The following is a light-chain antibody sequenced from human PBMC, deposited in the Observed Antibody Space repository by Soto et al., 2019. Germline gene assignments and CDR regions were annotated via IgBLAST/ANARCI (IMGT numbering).Light chain of an antibody. CDR2: KTS. CDR1: QSISIW. V-gene: IGKV1-5*03. CDR3: QHWNDYSWT. Sequence: DIHMTQSPSTLSASVGDRVTITCRASQSISIWLAWYQQKPGEAPNLLIYKTSSLETGVPSRFSGSGSGTEFTLTISCLQPDDFATYYCQHWNDYSWTFGQGTKVEVK. J-gene: IGKJ1*01.